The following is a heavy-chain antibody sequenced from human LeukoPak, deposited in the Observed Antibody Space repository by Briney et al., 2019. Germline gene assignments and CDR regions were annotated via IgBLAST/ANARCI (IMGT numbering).Heavy chain of an antibody. V-gene: IGHV4-39*01. CDR2: IYYSGST. Sequence: SETLALTCTVSGGSISSSSYYWGWIRQPPGQGLEYIGSIYYSGSTYYNPSLKSRVTMAVDTSKNQFSLRLSSVTAADTAVFYCAANSADYNTLGSSYKVWGQGTLVTVSS. CDR3: AANSADYNTLGSSYKV. D-gene: IGHD3-10*01. J-gene: IGHJ4*02. CDR1: GGSISSSSYY.